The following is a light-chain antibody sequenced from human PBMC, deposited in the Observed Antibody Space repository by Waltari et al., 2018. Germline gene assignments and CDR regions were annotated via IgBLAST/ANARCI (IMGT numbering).Light chain of an antibody. J-gene: IGKJ3*01. CDR2: GAS. Sequence: CRASQRIHSYLAWYQQKPGQAPRLLIYGASTRATGIPARFSGSGSGTDFTLTISSLQSEDFAIYYCQQYNKWPLTFGPGTKVHF. V-gene: IGKV3-15*01. CDR3: QQYNKWPLT. CDR1: QRIHSY.